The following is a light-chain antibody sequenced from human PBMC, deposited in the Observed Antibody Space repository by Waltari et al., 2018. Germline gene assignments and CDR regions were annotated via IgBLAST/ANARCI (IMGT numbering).Light chain of an antibody. CDR1: NIGTSS. V-gene: IGLV3-21*04. CDR3: HVWHPHVDPGV. J-gene: IGLJ1*01. Sequence: SYVVTQPPSVSVAPGETATIPCGGDNIGTSSVHSYQQKAGQAPVLVIFYDRDRPSGIPDRFSGSNSGNTATLTISRVEAGDEARYYCHVWHPHVDPGVFGTGTEVTVL. CDR2: YDR.